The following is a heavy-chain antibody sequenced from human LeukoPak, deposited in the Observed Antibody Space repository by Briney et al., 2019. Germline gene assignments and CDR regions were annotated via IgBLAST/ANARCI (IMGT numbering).Heavy chain of an antibody. J-gene: IGHJ4*02. V-gene: IGHV3-30*18. Sequence: GGSLRLSCAASGFTFSSYGMHWVRQAPGKGLEWVAVISYDGSNKYYADSVKGRFTISRDNSKNTLYLQMNSLRAEDTAVYYCAKVPGGSAPGYFDYWGQGPLVPVPS. CDR1: GFTFSSYG. D-gene: IGHD2-8*02. CDR2: ISYDGSNK. CDR3: AKVPGGSAPGYFDY.